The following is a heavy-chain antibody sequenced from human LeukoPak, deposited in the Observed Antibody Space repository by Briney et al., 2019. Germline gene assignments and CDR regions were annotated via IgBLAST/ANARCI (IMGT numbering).Heavy chain of an antibody. CDR2: ISDSTNYI. J-gene: IGHJ4*02. CDR1: GLTFSGFG. CDR3: ARGRGPTIFGVGEDYFDF. Sequence: GGSLRLSCTASGLTFSGFGMNWVRQAPGKGLQWVSTISDSTNYIYYADSVKGRFTISRDNAKSSLYLQMNSLRADDTAVYYCARGRGPTIFGVGEDYFDFWGQGTLVTVSS. D-gene: IGHD3-3*01. V-gene: IGHV3-21*01.